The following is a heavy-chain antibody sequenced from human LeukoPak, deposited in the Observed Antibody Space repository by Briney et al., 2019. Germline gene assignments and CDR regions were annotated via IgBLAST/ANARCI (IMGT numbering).Heavy chain of an antibody. CDR2: INHSGST. CDR3: ARDAYYYDSSGYYYVPPRSYYFDY. D-gene: IGHD3-22*01. J-gene: IGHJ4*02. V-gene: IGHV4-34*01. CDR1: GGSFSGYY. Sequence: SETLSLTCAVYGGSFSGYYWSWIRQPPGKGLEWIGEINHSGSTNYNPSLKSRVTISVDTSKNQFSLMLSSVTAADTAVYYCARDAYYYDSSGYYYVPPRSYYFDYWGQGTLVTVSS.